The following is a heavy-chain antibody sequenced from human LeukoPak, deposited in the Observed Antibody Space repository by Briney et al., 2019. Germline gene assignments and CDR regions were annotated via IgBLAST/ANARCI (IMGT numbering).Heavy chain of an antibody. D-gene: IGHD7-27*01. V-gene: IGHV3-21*01. CDR2: ISSSSSYI. J-gene: IGHJ5*02. Sequence: GGSLRLSCAASGFTVSSFSMNWVRQAPGKGMEWVSSISSSSSYIYYADSVKGRFTISRDNAKNSLYLQMNSLRAEDTAVYYCARDGDDVANWFDPWGQGTLVTVSA. CDR3: ARDGDDVANWFDP. CDR1: GFTVSSFS.